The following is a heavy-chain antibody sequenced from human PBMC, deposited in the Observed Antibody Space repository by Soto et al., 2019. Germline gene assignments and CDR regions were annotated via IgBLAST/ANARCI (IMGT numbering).Heavy chain of an antibody. CDR3: ARGHSGSYRTGEGYYYGMDV. D-gene: IGHD1-26*01. V-gene: IGHV4-59*01. CDR2: IYYSGST. CDR1: GGSISSYY. J-gene: IGHJ6*02. Sequence: QVQLQESGPGLVKPSETLSLTCTVSGGSISSYYWSWIRQPPGKGLEWIGYIYYSGSTNYNPSLKSRVTISVATSKNQFSLKLSSVTAADTAVYYCARGHSGSYRTGEGYYYGMDVWGHGTTVTVSS.